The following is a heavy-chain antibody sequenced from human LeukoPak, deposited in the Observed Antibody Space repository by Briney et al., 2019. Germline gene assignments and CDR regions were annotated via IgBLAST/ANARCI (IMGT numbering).Heavy chain of an antibody. J-gene: IGHJ4*02. CDR3: AKDRGYNSGRGPIDY. Sequence: GRSLGLSCAASGFTFSSYGMHWVRQAPGKGLEWVAVISYDGTNKYYADSVKGRFTISRDNSKNTLYLQMNSLRAEDTAVYYCAKDRGYNSGRGPIDYWGQGTLVTVSS. V-gene: IGHV3-30*18. CDR1: GFTFSSYG. CDR2: ISYDGTNK. D-gene: IGHD6-19*01.